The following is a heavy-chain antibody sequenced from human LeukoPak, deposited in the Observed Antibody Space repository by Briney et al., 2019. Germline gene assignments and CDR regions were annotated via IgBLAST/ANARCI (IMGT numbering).Heavy chain of an antibody. J-gene: IGHJ6*02. CDR2: IYYSGST. V-gene: IGHV4-59*01. D-gene: IGHD3-10*01. CDR1: GGSISSYY. CDR3: AREDVAGGSGSNYYYYGADV. Sequence: SETLSLTCTVSGGSISSYYWSWIRQPPGKGLEWIGYIYYSGSTNYNPSLKSRVTISVDTSKNQFSLKLSSVTAADTAVYYCAREDVAGGSGSNYYYYGADVWGQGTTVTVSS.